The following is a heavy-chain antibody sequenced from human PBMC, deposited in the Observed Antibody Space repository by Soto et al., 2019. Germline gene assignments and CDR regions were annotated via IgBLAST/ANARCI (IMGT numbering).Heavy chain of an antibody. CDR1: GDSINSDKYY. CDR3: ARQGPVAGTYYYYYMDV. J-gene: IGHJ6*03. CDR2: IYYSGST. D-gene: IGHD6-19*01. V-gene: IGHV4-61*05. Sequence: SETLSLTCSVSGDSINSDKYYWGWIRPPPGKGLEWIGNIYYSGSTNYNPSLKSRVTISVDTSKNQFSLKLSSVTAADTAVYYCARQGPVAGTYYYYYMDVWGKGTTVTVSS.